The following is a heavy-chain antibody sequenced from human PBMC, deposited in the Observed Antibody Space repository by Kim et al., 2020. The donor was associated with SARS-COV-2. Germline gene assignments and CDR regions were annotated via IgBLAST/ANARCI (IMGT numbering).Heavy chain of an antibody. CDR1: GFTFSKAW. D-gene: IGHD4-17*01. Sequence: GGSLRLSCVASGFTFSKAWMNWVRRAPGKGLEWVGRIKSNTDGGTIDYAAPVKGRFTISRDDSRNTLYLQMNSPKTEDTAMYYCTSVGASGDYGDTFDYWGQGTLVTVSS. V-gene: IGHV3-15*05. CDR2: IKSNTDGGTI. CDR3: TSVGASGDYGDTFDY. J-gene: IGHJ4*02.